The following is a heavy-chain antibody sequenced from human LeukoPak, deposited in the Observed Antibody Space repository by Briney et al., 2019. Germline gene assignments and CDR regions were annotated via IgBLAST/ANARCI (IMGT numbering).Heavy chain of an antibody. J-gene: IGHJ4*02. V-gene: IGHV3-30-3*01. CDR3: ARVRLGSGWSLFDF. D-gene: IGHD6-19*01. CDR2: ISYEDGTNK. Sequence: GGSLRLSCAASGFTFRSFVMHWVRQAPGKGLEWVAAISYEDGTNKYYADSVKGRFTISRDNSKTTLFLQMNSLRAEDTAVYYCARVRLGSGWSLFDFWGQGTLVTVSS. CDR1: GFTFRSFV.